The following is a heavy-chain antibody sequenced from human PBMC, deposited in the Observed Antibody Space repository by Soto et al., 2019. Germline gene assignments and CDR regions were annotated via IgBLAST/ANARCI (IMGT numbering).Heavy chain of an antibody. D-gene: IGHD6-6*01. V-gene: IGHV3-23*01. Sequence: GGSLRLSCAASGFTFSNYALNWVRQAPGKGLDWVSTISGSGESTYYADSVKGRFTISRDNSKNTLYLQMNSLRAEDTAVYYCARAARIGWYFDLWGRGTLVTVSS. CDR1: GFTFSNYA. J-gene: IGHJ2*01. CDR3: ARAARIGWYFDL. CDR2: ISGSGEST.